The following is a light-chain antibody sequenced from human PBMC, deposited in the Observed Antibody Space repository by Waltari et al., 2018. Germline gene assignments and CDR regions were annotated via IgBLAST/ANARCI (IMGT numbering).Light chain of an antibody. J-gene: IGKJ5*01. Sequence: DIQMTQSPSSLSASVGDRVTITCRASQSSSEYLNWYQQKPGKAPKLLIYAASTLQSGVPARFSGSGSGTDFARTISSLQPEDFATYYCQQSYSFGQGTRLEIK. CDR2: AAS. V-gene: IGKV1-39*01. CDR3: QQSYS. CDR1: QSSSEY.